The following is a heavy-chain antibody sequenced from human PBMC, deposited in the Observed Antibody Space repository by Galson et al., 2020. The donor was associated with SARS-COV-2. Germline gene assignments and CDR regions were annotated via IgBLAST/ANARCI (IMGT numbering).Heavy chain of an antibody. D-gene: IGHD3-10*01. J-gene: IGHJ4*02. Sequence: GGSLRLSCAASGFTFSSYGMHWVRQAPGKGLEWVAVIWYDGSNKYYADSVKGRFTISRDNSKNTLYLQMNSLRAEDTAVYYCARDFRFGESDPFDYWGQGTLVTVSS. CDR2: IWYDGSNK. CDR3: ARDFRFGESDPFDY. V-gene: IGHV3-33*01. CDR1: GFTFSSYG.